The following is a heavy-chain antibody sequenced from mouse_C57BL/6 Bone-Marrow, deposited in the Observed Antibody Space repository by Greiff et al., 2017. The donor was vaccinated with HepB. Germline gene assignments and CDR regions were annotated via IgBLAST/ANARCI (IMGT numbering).Heavy chain of an antibody. CDR2: ISDGGSYT. CDR1: GFTFSSYA. Sequence: EVNLVESGGGLVKPGGSLKLSCAASGFTFSSYAMSWVRQTPEKRLEWVATISDGGSYTYYPDNVKGRFTISRDNAKNNLYLQMSHLKSEDTAMYYCARDGRTTVVATYYAMDYWGQGTSVTVSS. CDR3: ARDGRTTVVATYYAMDY. J-gene: IGHJ4*01. D-gene: IGHD1-1*01. V-gene: IGHV5-4*01.